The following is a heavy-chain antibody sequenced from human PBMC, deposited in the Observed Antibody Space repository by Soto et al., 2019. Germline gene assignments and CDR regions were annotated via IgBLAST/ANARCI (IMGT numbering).Heavy chain of an antibody. Sequence: QVQLQQWGAGLLKPSETLSLTCAVYGGSFSGYYWSWIRQPPGKGLEWIGEINHSGSTNYNPSLKSRVTISVETSKNQFSLKLSSVTAADTAVYYCARYDFTRLPDYWGQGTLVTVSS. CDR3: ARYDFTRLPDY. J-gene: IGHJ4*02. V-gene: IGHV4-34*01. CDR2: INHSGST. CDR1: GGSFSGYY. D-gene: IGHD3-3*01.